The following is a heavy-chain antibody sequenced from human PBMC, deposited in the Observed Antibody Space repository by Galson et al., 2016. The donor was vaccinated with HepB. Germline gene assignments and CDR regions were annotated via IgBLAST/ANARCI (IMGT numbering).Heavy chain of an antibody. CDR3: ARKWDGSPAPFDY. CDR1: GGSFSGYY. D-gene: IGHD1-26*01. CDR2: INHSGST. V-gene: IGHV4-34*01. Sequence: SETLSLTCAVYGGSFSGYYWNWLRQTPGKGLEWIGEINHSGSTNYKSSLKSRVTIFLDTARNQFSLKLTSVTAADTAVYYCARKWDGSPAPFDYWGQGALVTVSS. J-gene: IGHJ4*02.